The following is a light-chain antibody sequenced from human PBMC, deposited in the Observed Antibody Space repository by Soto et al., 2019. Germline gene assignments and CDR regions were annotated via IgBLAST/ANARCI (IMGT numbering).Light chain of an antibody. V-gene: IGLV2-14*03. CDR2: EVS. CDR1: SSDVGAYDF. Sequence: QSALTQPASVSGSPGQSIAISCTETSSDVGAYDFVSWYQQHPDKAPKLLIYEVSNRPSGVSDRFSGSKSVNTATLTISGLQAEDEADYYCSSHTTSNTRVFGTGTKLTVL. CDR3: SSHTTSNTRV. J-gene: IGLJ1*01.